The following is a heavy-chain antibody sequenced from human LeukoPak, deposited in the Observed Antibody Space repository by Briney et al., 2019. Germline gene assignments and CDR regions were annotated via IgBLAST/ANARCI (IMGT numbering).Heavy chain of an antibody. CDR3: ARRHHFGFLAS. D-gene: IGHD2/OR15-2a*01. J-gene: IGHJ5*02. CDR1: GVMFPSYW. CDR2: IKQDGSEK. V-gene: IGHV3-7*04. Sequence: GGSLRLSCAASGVMFPSYWMTWVRQAPGQGLEWVANIKQDGSEKYYVDSVKGRFTISRDNAKNSVYLQMNSLRAEDTAVYYCARRHHFGFLASWGQGTLVSVSS.